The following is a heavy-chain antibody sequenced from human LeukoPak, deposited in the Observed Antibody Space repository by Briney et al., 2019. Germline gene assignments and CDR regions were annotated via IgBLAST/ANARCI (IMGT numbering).Heavy chain of an antibody. Sequence: KPGASVKVSCKASGYTFTTFGITWVRQAPGQGLEWMGWINPNNGDTNYVQKFQGRVTMTRDTSISTAYMELTRLRSDDTAVYYCAREGGYDILTGYQDYWGQGTLVTVSS. D-gene: IGHD3-9*01. CDR2: INPNNGDT. J-gene: IGHJ4*02. CDR3: AREGGYDILTGYQDY. CDR1: GYTFTTFG. V-gene: IGHV1-2*02.